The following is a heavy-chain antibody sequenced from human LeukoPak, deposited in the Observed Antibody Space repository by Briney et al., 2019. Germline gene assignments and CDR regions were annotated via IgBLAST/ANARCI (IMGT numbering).Heavy chain of an antibody. J-gene: IGHJ5*02. CDR1: GGSFSGYY. CDR3: ARVKLGGHYYGSGQNWFDP. CDR2: INHSGST. V-gene: IGHV4-34*01. D-gene: IGHD3-10*01. Sequence: SETLSLTCAVYGGSFSGYYWSWIRQPPGKGLEWIGEINHSGSTNYNPSLKSRVTMSVDTSKNQFSLKLSSVTAADTAVYYCARVKLGGHYYGSGQNWFDPWGQGTLVTVSS.